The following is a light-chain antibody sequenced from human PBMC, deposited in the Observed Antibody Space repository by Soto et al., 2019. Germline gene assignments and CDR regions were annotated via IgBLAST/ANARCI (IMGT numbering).Light chain of an antibody. V-gene: IGLV2-14*01. Sequence: QSVLAQPRSVSGSPGQLLTISCTGTSSDVGGYNYVSWYQQHPGKAPKLMIYEVSNRPSGVSNRFSGSKSGNTASLTISGLQAEDEADYYCSSYTSSSTLDYVFGTGTKVTVL. CDR1: SSDVGGYNY. CDR3: SSYTSSSTLDYV. J-gene: IGLJ1*01. CDR2: EVS.